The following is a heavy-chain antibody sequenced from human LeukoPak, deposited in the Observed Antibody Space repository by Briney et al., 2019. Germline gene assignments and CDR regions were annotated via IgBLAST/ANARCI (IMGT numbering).Heavy chain of an antibody. CDR1: GGSFSTYA. CDR3: VRDRGGGFDLAFFDH. CDR2: LIPVLGMS. D-gene: IGHD5-12*01. V-gene: IGHV1-69*04. Sequence: SVKVSCKSSGGSFSTYAVNWVRQAPGQGLEWMGRLIPVLGMSHYAPGFQGRVTLTADRSTNTAYMELDRLTSDDTAVYFCVRDRGGGFDLAFFDHWGQGTLVTVSS. J-gene: IGHJ4*02.